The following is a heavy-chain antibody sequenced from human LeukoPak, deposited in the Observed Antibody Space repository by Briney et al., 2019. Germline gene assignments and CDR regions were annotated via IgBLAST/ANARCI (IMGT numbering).Heavy chain of an antibody. J-gene: IGHJ4*02. CDR2: ISLGGGTT. V-gene: IGHV3-23*01. CDR1: GFTFSSHA. Sequence: GGSLRLSCAASGFTFSSHAMNWVRQAPGKGLEWVSGISLGGGTTYYADSVKGRFTISRDNSKNTLFLQMDSLRAEDTAIYYCAKDISGWLQSENYFDCWGQGTLVTVSS. D-gene: IGHD5-24*01. CDR3: AKDISGWLQSENYFDC.